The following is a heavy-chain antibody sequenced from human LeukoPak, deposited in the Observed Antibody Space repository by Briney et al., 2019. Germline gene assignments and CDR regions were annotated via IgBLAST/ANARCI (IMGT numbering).Heavy chain of an antibody. D-gene: IGHD3-9*01. Sequence: GGSLRLSCAASGFTFSSYAMSWVRQAPGKGLEWVSAISGSGGSTYYADSVKGRFTISRDNSKNTLYLQMNSLRAEDTAVYYCAKIPAMVPVVLRYFDWLPRFDYWGQGTLVTVSS. CDR3: AKIPAMVPVVLRYFDWLPRFDY. CDR2: ISGSGGST. J-gene: IGHJ4*02. V-gene: IGHV3-23*01. CDR1: GFTFSSYA.